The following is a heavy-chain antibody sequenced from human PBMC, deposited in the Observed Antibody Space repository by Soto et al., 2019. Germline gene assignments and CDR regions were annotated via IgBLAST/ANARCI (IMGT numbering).Heavy chain of an antibody. J-gene: IGHJ6*02. CDR1: GGTFSSYA. Sequence: ASVKVSCKASGGTFSSYAISWVRQAPGQGLEWMGGIIPIFGTANYAQKFQGRVTITADESTSTAYVELSSLRSEDTAVYYCARDRREQWLVNYYYYGMDVWGQGTTVTVSS. CDR3: ARDRREQWLVNYYYYGMDV. CDR2: IIPIFGTA. V-gene: IGHV1-69*13. D-gene: IGHD6-19*01.